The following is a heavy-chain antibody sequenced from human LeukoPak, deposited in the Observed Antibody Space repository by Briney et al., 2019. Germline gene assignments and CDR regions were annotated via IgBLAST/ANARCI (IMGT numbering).Heavy chain of an antibody. Sequence: ASVKVSCKASGNTFTSEDINWVRQAPGQGLEWMGWMKPDSDDTGYAQMFQGRVSMTTNTSIGTVYMELSSLTSEDTAVYYCAGGLGLDGPFEYWGQGTLVTVSS. CDR1: GNTFTSED. CDR2: MKPDSDDT. CDR3: AGGLGLDGPFEY. D-gene: IGHD3/OR15-3a*01. J-gene: IGHJ4*02. V-gene: IGHV1-8*01.